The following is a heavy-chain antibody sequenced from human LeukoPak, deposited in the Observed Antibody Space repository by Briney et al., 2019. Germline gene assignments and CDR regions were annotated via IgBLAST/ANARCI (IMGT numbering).Heavy chain of an antibody. V-gene: IGHV3-23*01. CDR1: GFTFSSYA. D-gene: IGHD5-24*01. CDR3: ARRDVEMATALDY. J-gene: IGHJ4*02. CDR2: ISGSGGST. Sequence: PGGSLRLSCAASGFTFSSYAMSWVRQAPGKGLEWVSAISGSGGSTYYADSVKGRFTISRDNAKNSLYLQMNSLRAEDTAVYYCARRDVEMATALDYWGQGTLVTVSS.